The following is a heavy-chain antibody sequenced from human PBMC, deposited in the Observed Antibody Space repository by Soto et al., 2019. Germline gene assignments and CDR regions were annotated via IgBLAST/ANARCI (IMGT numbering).Heavy chain of an antibody. CDR3: VRGSFGYYGP. Sequence: PGGSLRLSCTTSGFSFGDYAMTWVRQAPGKGLEWVGFIRNPGYGGTTEYATSVKGRFIISRDDSMSSAYLQLNSLKVDDSAVYYCVRGSFGYYGPWGQGTMVTVYS. CDR1: GFSFGDYA. V-gene: IGHV3-49*04. CDR2: IRNPGYGGTT. J-gene: IGHJ4*02. D-gene: IGHD3-3*01.